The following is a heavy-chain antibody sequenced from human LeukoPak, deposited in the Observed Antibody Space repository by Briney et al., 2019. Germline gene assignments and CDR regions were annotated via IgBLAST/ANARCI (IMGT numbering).Heavy chain of an antibody. CDR3: AKDGSNGDYGDYAEVDY. CDR1: GFTLSFYA. CDR2: ISYDGSNK. D-gene: IGHD4-17*01. J-gene: IGHJ4*02. Sequence: GGSLRLSCSGSGFTLSFYAMHWVRQAPGKGLEWVAVISYDGSNKYYADSVKGRFTISRDDSKNTLYLQMNSLRAEDTAVYYCAKDGSNGDYGDYAEVDYWGQGTLVTVSS. V-gene: IGHV3-30*04.